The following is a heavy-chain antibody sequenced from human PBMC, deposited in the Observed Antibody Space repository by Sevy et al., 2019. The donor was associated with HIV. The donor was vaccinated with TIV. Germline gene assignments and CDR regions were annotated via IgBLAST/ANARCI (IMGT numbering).Heavy chain of an antibody. CDR2: IYPGDSDT. D-gene: IGHD6-13*01. V-gene: IGHV5-51*01. CDR1: GYSFTSYW. J-gene: IGHJ3*02. Sequence: GESLKISCKGSGYSFTSYWIGWVRQMPGKGLEWMGIIYPGDSDTRYSPSFQGQVIISADKSISTAYLQWSSLKASDTAMYYCARSVIGSSWYDAFDIWGQGTMVTVSS. CDR3: ARSVIGSSWYDAFDI.